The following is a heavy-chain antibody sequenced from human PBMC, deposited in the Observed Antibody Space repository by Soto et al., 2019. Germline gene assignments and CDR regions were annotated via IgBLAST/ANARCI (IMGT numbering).Heavy chain of an antibody. V-gene: IGHV6-1*01. CDR3: ARSVAVAGGGDYYYYGMDV. Sequence: SQTLSLTCAISGDSVSSNSAAWNWIRQSPSRGLEWLGRTYYRSKWYNDYAVSVKSRITINPDTSKNQFSLQLNSVTPEDTAVYYCARSVAVAGGGDYYYYGMDVWGQGTTVTVS. CDR1: GDSVSSNSAA. CDR2: TYYRSKWYN. D-gene: IGHD6-19*01. J-gene: IGHJ6*02.